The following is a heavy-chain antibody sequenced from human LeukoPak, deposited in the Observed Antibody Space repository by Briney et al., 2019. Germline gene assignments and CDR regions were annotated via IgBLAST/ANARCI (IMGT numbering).Heavy chain of an antibody. CDR1: GYSFTSYW. V-gene: IGHV5-51*01. D-gene: IGHD3-22*01. CDR3: ARKKYYYDSSGSRTTDWFDP. CDR2: IYPGDSDT. Sequence: GESLKISCKGSGYSFTSYWIGWVRQMPGRGLEWMGIIYPGDSDTRYSPSFQGQVTISADKSISTAYLQWSSLKASDTAMYYCARKKYYYDSSGSRTTDWFDPWGQGTLVTVSS. J-gene: IGHJ5*02.